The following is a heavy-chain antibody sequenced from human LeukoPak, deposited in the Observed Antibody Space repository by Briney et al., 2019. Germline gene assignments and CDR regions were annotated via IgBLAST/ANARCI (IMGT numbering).Heavy chain of an antibody. V-gene: IGHV4-39*01. CDR3: AGWSSGSSAYDI. CDR1: GGSISTSSSY. D-gene: IGHD1-14*01. CDR2: MFHSGRN. J-gene: IGHJ3*02. Sequence: SETLSLTCTVSGGSISTSSSYWSWIRQPPGKGLERLRIMFHSGRNYYSPTFRSRVTFSADTSKTQFALRLPSVTAADTAVYYCAGWSSGSSAYDIWGHGTMVTVFS.